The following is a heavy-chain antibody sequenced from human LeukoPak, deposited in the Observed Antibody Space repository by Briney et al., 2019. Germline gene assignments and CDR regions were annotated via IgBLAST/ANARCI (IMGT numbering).Heavy chain of an antibody. CDR2: ISAYNGNT. V-gene: IGHV1-18*01. CDR1: GYTFTSYG. Sequence: GASVKVSCKASGYTFTSYGISWVRQAPGQGLEWMGWISAYNGNTNYAQKLQGRVTMTTDTSTSTAYMELRSLRSDDTAVYYCAREGWPQLDYYYYGMDVWGQGTTVTVSS. D-gene: IGHD5-24*01. CDR3: AREGWPQLDYYYYGMDV. J-gene: IGHJ6*02.